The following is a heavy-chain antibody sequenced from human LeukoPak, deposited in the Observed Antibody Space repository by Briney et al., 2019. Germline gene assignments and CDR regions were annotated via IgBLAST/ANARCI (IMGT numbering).Heavy chain of an antibody. J-gene: IGHJ5*02. CDR2: IYYSGST. V-gene: IGHV4-31*03. CDR3: ATVSGSSGWFDP. CDR1: GGSISSGGYY. Sequence: PSETLSLTCTVSGGSISSGGYYWSWIRQHPGKGLEWIGYIYYSGSTYYNPSLKSRVTISVDTSKNQFSLKLSSVTAADTAVYYCATVSGSSGWFDPWGQGTLVTVSS. D-gene: IGHD6-6*01.